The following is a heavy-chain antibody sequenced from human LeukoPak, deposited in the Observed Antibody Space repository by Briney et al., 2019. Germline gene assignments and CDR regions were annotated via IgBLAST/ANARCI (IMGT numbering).Heavy chain of an antibody. D-gene: IGHD3-22*01. CDR3: AKSPLTMTVLHFDY. J-gene: IGHJ4*02. CDR2: ISGSGGST. Sequence: PGGSLRLSCAASGFTFSNYAMSWVRQAPGKGLEWVSGISGSGGSTYYADSVKGRFTISRDNSKNTLYLQMNSLRAEDTAVYYCAKSPLTMTVLHFDYWGQGTLVTVSS. CDR1: GFTFSNYA. V-gene: IGHV3-23*01.